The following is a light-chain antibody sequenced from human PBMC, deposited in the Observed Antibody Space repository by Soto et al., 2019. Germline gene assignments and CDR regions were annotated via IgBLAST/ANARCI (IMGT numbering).Light chain of an antibody. Sequence: IKMTQAPSTLSTSVGDRVTITCRASQSISSRLAWYQQKPGKAPKLLIYDASSLESGVPSRFSGSGSGTEFTLTISSLQPDDFATYYCQQYNSYWTFGQGTKVDIK. CDR2: DAS. CDR3: QQYNSYWT. CDR1: QSISSR. J-gene: IGKJ1*01. V-gene: IGKV1-5*01.